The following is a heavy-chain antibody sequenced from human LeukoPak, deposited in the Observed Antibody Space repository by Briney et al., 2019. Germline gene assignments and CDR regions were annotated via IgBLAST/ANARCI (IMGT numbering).Heavy chain of an antibody. V-gene: IGHV4-61*02. D-gene: IGHD1-26*01. CDR3: AREWVQIVGATEAFDI. CDR2: IYTSGST. Sequence: SETLSLTCTVSGGSISSGSYYWSWIRQPAGKGLEWIGRIYTSGSTNYNPSLKSRVTISVDTSKNQFSLKLSSVTAADTGVYYCAREWVQIVGATEAFDIWGQGTMVTVSS. CDR1: GGSISSGSYY. J-gene: IGHJ3*02.